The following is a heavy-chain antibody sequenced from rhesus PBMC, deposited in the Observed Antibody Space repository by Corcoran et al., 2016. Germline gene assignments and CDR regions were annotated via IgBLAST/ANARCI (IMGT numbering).Heavy chain of an antibody. Sequence: QLQLQESGPGLVKPSETLSVTCAVAGGSISSNYWSWIRPPPGKGLEWLGRIYGSGSSTNYNPSLKSRVTLSVDTSKNQLSLKLSSVTAADTAVYYCARFSIAAATFDYWGQGVLVTVSS. D-gene: IGHD6-25*01. J-gene: IGHJ4*01. CDR1: GGSISSNY. V-gene: IGHV4-169*01. CDR2: IYGSGSST. CDR3: ARFSIAAATFDY.